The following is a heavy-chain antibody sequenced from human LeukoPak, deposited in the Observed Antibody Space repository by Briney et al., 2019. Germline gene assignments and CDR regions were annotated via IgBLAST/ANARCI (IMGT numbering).Heavy chain of an antibody. J-gene: IGHJ4*02. D-gene: IGHD5-12*01. V-gene: IGHV4-38-2*01. CDR1: GYSISSDNY. CDR3: ARVLRSGRRGYFDY. CDR2: IYHSGST. Sequence: SETLSLTCAVSGYSISSDNYWVWIRQPPGQGLEWTGGIYHSGSTYYNPSLKSRVTMSVDTSKNQFSLKLSSVTATDTAVYYCARVLRSGRRGYFDYWGQGTLVTVSS.